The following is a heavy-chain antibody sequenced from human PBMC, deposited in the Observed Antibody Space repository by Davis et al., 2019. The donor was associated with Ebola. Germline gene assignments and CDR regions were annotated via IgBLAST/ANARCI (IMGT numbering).Heavy chain of an antibody. CDR2: IYYSGST. D-gene: IGHD1-14*01. V-gene: IGHV4-39*02. CDR3: ARENQGSYYYYGMDV. J-gene: IGHJ6*02. CDR1: GGSISSSSYY. Sequence: MPSETLSLTCTVSGGSISSSSYYWGWIRQPPGKGLEWIGSIYYSGSTYYNPSLKSRVTISVDTSKNQFSLKLSSVTAADTAVYYCARENQGSYYYYGMDVWGQGTTVTVSS.